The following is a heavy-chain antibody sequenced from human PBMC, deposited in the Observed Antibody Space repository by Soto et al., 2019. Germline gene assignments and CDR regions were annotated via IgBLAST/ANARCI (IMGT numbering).Heavy chain of an antibody. D-gene: IGHD2-21*02. CDR1: GFLLSTSGVG. J-gene: IGHJ4*02. Sequence: QITLKESGPTLVKPTQTLTLTCSFSGFLLSTSGVGVAWIRQPPGKALEWLALIYWDDDKRYSSSLKSRLTITKDTSKNQVVLTMTNMDPVDTATYYCAHRPRGDTAFDFWGQGTLVTVSS. CDR2: IYWDDDK. CDR3: AHRPRGDTAFDF. V-gene: IGHV2-5*02.